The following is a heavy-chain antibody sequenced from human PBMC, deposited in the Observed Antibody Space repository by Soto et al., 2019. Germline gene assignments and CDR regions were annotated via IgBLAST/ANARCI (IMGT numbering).Heavy chain of an antibody. CDR3: FGGQYYFDY. Sequence: QVQLVESGGGVVQPGRSLRLYCAASGFPFTSYGMHWVREGPDKGLEWVAIISYDGSDKYYADSVKGRFTISRDNSKNTLYLQMNSLRPEDTALYYCFGGQYYFDYRGQGTLVIVSS. V-gene: IGHV3-30*03. CDR1: GFPFTSYG. J-gene: IGHJ4*02. D-gene: IGHD3-10*01. CDR2: ISYDGSDK.